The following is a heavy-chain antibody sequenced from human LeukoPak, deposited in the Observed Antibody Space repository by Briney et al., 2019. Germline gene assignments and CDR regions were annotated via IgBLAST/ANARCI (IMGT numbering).Heavy chain of an antibody. CDR1: GYSISNGYY. D-gene: IGHD1-14*01. CDR3: ARPLTDPYWNDAFDI. CDR2: IYHSGST. J-gene: IGHJ3*02. V-gene: IGHV4-38-2*01. Sequence: SETLSLTCAVSGYSISNGYYWGWIRQPPGKGLEWIGSIYHSGSTYYNPSLKSRVTISVDTSKNQFSLKLSSVTAADTAVYYCARPLTDPYWNDAFDIWGQGSMVTVSS.